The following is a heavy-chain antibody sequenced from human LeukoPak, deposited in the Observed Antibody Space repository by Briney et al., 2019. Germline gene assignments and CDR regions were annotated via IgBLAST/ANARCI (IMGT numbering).Heavy chain of an antibody. CDR2: IDSSGGYM. J-gene: IGHJ4*02. CDR3: AKEQSTDFDY. V-gene: IGHV3-21*04. CDR1: GFTFNTYS. Sequence: GGSLRLSCEASGFTFNTYSMNWARQAPGKGLEWVSSIDSSGGYMFYADSVKGRFIISRDNAKDSLYLQMSSLRAEDTALYYCAKEQSTDFDYWGQGTLVTVSS. D-gene: IGHD1-1*01.